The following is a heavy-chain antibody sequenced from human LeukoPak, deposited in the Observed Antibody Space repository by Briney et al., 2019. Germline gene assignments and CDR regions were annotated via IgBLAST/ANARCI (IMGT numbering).Heavy chain of an antibody. J-gene: IGHJ5*02. D-gene: IGHD3-10*01. CDR3: ASDGSGSEYNWFDP. V-gene: IGHV1-2*02. CDR2: INPNSGDT. Sequence: ASVKVSCKASGYTFTSYGISWVRQAPGQGLEWMGWINPNSGDTNYAQKFQGEVTMTRDTSISTAYMELSSLRSEDTAVYYCASDGSGSEYNWFDPWGRGTLVTVSS. CDR1: GYTFTSYG.